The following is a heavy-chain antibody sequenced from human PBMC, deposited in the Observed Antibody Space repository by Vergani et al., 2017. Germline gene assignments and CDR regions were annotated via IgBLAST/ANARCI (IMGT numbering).Heavy chain of an antibody. D-gene: IGHD2-2*01. J-gene: IGHJ6*02. Sequence: EVQLLESGGGLVQPGGSLRLSCAASGFTFSSYAMSWVRQVPGKGLEWVSGISGSGGNTYYANSVKGRFTITRDNSKNTLYLQMTSLRADETAVYYCAKGVYCSSTSCYEGRGYYYGMGVWGQGTTVTFSS. V-gene: IGHV3-23*01. CDR1: GFTFSSYA. CDR2: ISGSGGNT. CDR3: AKGVYCSSTSCYEGRGYYYGMGV.